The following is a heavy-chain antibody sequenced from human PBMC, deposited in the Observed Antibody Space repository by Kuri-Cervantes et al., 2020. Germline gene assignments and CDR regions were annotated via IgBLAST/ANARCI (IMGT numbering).Heavy chain of an antibody. V-gene: IGHV4-61*01. CDR3: ARDSNGGGGHRNFDY. D-gene: IGHD4-23*01. Sequence: GSLRPSCTVSGGSFSSGTYYWSWIRPPPGKGLEWIGNIYHNWSTNYNPSLKSRVTISMDTSKNQFSLKLNSVTAADTAVYYCARDSNGGGGHRNFDYWGQGALVTVSS. J-gene: IGHJ4*02. CDR1: GGSFSSGTYY. CDR2: IYHNWST.